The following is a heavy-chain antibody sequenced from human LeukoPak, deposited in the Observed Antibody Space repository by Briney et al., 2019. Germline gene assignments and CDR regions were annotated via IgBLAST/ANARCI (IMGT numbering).Heavy chain of an antibody. Sequence: GGSLRLSCAASGFTFSSYGMHWVRQAPGKGLEWVAFIRYDGSNKYYADSVKGRFTISRDNSKNTLYLQMNSLRAEDTAVYYCAKDLNRYDDFDYWGQGALVTVSS. D-gene: IGHD5-12*01. J-gene: IGHJ4*02. CDR2: IRYDGSNK. CDR1: GFTFSSYG. V-gene: IGHV3-30*02. CDR3: AKDLNRYDDFDY.